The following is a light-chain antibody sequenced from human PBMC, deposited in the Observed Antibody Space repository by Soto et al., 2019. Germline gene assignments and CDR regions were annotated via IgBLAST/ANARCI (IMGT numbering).Light chain of an antibody. CDR1: SSDVGSYNL. J-gene: IGLJ1*01. V-gene: IGLV2-23*01. Sequence: QSALTQPASVSGSPGQSITITISCTGSSSDVGSYNLVSWYQKNPGKAPKLMIYEGSKRPSGVSNRFSGSKSGNTASLTISGLQAEDEADCYCCSYAGSYVFGTGTKLTVL. CDR3: CSYAGSYV. CDR2: EGS.